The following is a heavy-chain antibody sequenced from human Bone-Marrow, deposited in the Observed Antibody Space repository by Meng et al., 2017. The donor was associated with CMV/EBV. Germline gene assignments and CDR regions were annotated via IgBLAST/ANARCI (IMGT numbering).Heavy chain of an antibody. Sequence: SVKVSCKASGGTFSSYTINWVRQAPGQGLEWMGGIIPIFGTANNAQKFQGRVTITTDESTNTAYMELSSLRSEDTAVYYCVKEARGPYGMDVWGQRSTGTVSS. CDR2: IIPIFGTA. D-gene: IGHD3-10*01. J-gene: IGHJ6*02. CDR1: GGTFSSYT. CDR3: VKEARGPYGMDV. V-gene: IGHV1-69*05.